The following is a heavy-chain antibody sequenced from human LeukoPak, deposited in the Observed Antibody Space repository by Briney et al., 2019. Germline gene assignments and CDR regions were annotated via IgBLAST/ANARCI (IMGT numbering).Heavy chain of an antibody. J-gene: IGHJ4*02. CDR2: IYPGDSDT. D-gene: IGHD2-15*01. Sequence: GESLQISCKGSGYSFTSYWIGWVRQMPGKGLEWMGIIYPGDSDTRYSPSFQGQVTISADKSISTAYLQWSSLKASDTAMYYCARWGGFYCSGGSCYSGVYFDYWGQGTLVTVSS. V-gene: IGHV5-51*01. CDR3: ARWGGFYCSGGSCYSGVYFDY. CDR1: GYSFTSYW.